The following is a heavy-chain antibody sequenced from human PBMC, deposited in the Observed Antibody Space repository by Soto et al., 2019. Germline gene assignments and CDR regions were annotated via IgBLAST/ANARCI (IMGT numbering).Heavy chain of an antibody. CDR3: AREKGDFLTGYRQYYFAY. CDR1: GFTVSNSY. Sequence: EVQLVESGGGLIQPGGSLRLSCAASGFTVSNSYMSWVRQAPGKGLEWVSVIYSGGNTDSADSVKGRFSISRDNSENTLYLQMHSLRAEDTAVHYCAREKGDFLTGYRQYYFAYWGQGTLVTVSS. CDR2: IYSGGNT. D-gene: IGHD3-9*01. V-gene: IGHV3-53*01. J-gene: IGHJ4*02.